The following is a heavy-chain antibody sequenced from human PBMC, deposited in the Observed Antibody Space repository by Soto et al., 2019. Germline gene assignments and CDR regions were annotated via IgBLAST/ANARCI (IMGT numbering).Heavy chain of an antibody. D-gene: IGHD2-2*01. CDR2: IYYSESP. CDR3: ARGTPLGYCSTATCPNWFDP. CDR1: GGSISSSTYY. V-gene: IGHV4-39*01. Sequence: PSETLSLTCTVSGGSISSSTYYWGWIRQPPGKGLEWIGSIYYSESPYYNPSLKSRVTISVDTSKNQFSLNLSSLTAADTAVYYCARGTPLGYCSTATCPNWFDPWGQGALVTVSS. J-gene: IGHJ5*02.